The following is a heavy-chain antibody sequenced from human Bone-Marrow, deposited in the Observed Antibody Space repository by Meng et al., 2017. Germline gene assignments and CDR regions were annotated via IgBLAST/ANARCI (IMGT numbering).Heavy chain of an antibody. D-gene: IGHD5-12*01. Sequence: ASVMVSCKASGYTFTSYDINWVRQATGQGLEWMGWMNPNSGNTGYAQKFQGRVTMTRNTSISTAYMELSNLRSEDTAVYYCARSYLPLYSGYDLSWYYYYYGMDVWGQGTTVTVSS. CDR3: ARSYLPLYSGYDLSWYYYYYGMDV. V-gene: IGHV1-8*01. CDR2: MNPNSGNT. CDR1: GYTFTSYD. J-gene: IGHJ6*02.